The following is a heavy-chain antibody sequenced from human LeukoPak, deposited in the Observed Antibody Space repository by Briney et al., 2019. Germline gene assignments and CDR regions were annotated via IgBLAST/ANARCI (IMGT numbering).Heavy chain of an antibody. V-gene: IGHV4-30-4*07. CDR2: IYYSGST. CDR3: ARGPYGSGISNWFDP. J-gene: IGHJ5*02. D-gene: IGHD3-10*01. CDR1: GGSISSGGYS. Sequence: SETLSLTCAVSGGSISSGGYSWSWIRQPPGKGLEWIGYIYYSGSTYYNPSLKSRVTISVDTSKNQFSLKLSSVTTADTAVYYRARGPYGSGISNWFDPWGQGTLVIVSS.